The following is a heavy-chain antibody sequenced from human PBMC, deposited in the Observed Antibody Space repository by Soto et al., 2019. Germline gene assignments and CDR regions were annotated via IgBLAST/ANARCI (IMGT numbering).Heavy chain of an antibody. Sequence: QVQLVQSGAEVKKPGASVRVSCEASGYRFTTHYIHWVRQAPGQGLEWMGRMNVDTGGTTYAHKFQSRVTMTRETSIRTDYMEGSSVKSDDTAMYYCARDGNFALRGYSFGFDFWGQGTLVTVSS. V-gene: IGHV1-2*06. CDR1: GYRFTTHY. CDR3: ARDGNFALRGYSFGFDF. CDR2: MNVDTGGT. D-gene: IGHD5-18*01. J-gene: IGHJ4*02.